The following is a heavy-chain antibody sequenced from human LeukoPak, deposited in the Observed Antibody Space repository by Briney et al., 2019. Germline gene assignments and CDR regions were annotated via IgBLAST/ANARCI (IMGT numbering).Heavy chain of an antibody. CDR2: INHSGYT. V-gene: IGHV4-34*01. Sequence: SETLSLTCAVSGVSFDDYYWAWVRQTPGKGLEWIGEINHSGYTNDSPSLKSRVTLSIDTSRRQFSLNLRSVTVADAGIYYCTRMTTGHDYWGQGTLVTVSA. CDR3: TRMTTGHDY. J-gene: IGHJ4*02. CDR1: GVSFDDYY. D-gene: IGHD4-17*01.